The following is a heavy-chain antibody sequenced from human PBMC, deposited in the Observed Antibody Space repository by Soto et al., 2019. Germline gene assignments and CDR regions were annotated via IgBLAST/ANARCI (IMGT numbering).Heavy chain of an antibody. CDR1: GYTFTSHA. V-gene: IGHV1-3*01. Sequence: ASVKVSCKASGYTFTSHAMHWVRQAPGQRPEWLGWINAGTGNTRYSQKFEVRVTISMDTSANTSYMEMNSLTSEDTAVYYCARRRAHRSDYYYAMDVWGQGTTVTVSS. CDR2: INAGTGNT. CDR3: ARRRAHRSDYYYAMDV. J-gene: IGHJ6*02.